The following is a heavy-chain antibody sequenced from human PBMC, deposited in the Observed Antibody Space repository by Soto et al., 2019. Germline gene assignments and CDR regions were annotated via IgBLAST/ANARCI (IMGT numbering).Heavy chain of an antibody. CDR2: ISSSSSTI. CDR3: ARDCYQPYYYGSGNYLYV. D-gene: IGHD3-10*01. V-gene: IGHV3-48*01. J-gene: IGHJ6*04. Sequence: PGGSLRLSCAASGFTFSSYSMNWVRQAPGKGLEWVSYISSSSSTIYYADSVKGRFTISRDNAKNSLYLQMNSLRAEDTAVYYCARDCYQPYYYGSGNYLYVWGKGTTVAVSS. CDR1: GFTFSSYS.